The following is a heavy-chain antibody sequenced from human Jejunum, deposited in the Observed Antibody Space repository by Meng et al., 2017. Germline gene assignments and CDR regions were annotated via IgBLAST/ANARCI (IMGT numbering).Heavy chain of an antibody. V-gene: IGHV4-4*02. CDR3: ARDPRTNWASRFFDN. CDR1: GGSVRTTDW. Sequence: LQGSGPGLVRPSGALPLTVAGSGGSVRTTDWWSWVRQPPGKGLEWIGEISRSGRANYNPSLKGRVTISLDRSMSLFSLKLDSVTAADAAVYYCARDPRTNWASRFFDNWGQGTLVTVSS. D-gene: IGHD1/OR15-1a*01. CDR2: ISRSGRA. J-gene: IGHJ4*02.